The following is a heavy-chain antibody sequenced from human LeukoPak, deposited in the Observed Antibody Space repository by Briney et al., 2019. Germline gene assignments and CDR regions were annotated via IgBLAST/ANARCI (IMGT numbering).Heavy chain of an antibody. Sequence: GGSLRLSCTASGFTFSSYSMNWVRQAPGKGLEWVSHSSRSSAVYYADSVKGRLTSSRDNAKNSLYLQMISLRVEDTAVYYCARDLNYAFDIWGQGTMVTVSS. CDR1: GFTFSSYS. V-gene: IGHV3-48*01. CDR3: ARDLNYAFDI. CDR2: SSRSSAV. J-gene: IGHJ3*02.